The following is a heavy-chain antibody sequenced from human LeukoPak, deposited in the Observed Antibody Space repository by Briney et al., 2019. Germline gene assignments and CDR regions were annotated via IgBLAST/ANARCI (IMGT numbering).Heavy chain of an antibody. CDR1: GGTFSSYA. V-gene: IGHV1-69*13. D-gene: IGHD3-22*01. CDR2: IIPIFGTA. J-gene: IGHJ4*02. Sequence: GASVTVSCTASGGTFSSYAISWVRQAPGQGLEWMGGIIPIFGTANYAQKFQGRVTITADESTSTAYMELSSLRSEDTAVYYCARGLYDSPYYFDYWGQGTLVTVSS. CDR3: ARGLYDSPYYFDY.